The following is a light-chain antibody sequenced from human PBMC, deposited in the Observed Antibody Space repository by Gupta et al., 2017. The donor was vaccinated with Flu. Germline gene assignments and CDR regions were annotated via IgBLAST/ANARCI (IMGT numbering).Light chain of an antibody. V-gene: IGLV1-44*01. CDR2: FSD. CDR3: AVWDDSRRGPV. Sequence: QPVLTQPPSASGTPGQRVTISCSGGNSNIGSNTVNWYQQLPGAAPKLIIYFSDQRPSGVPDRFSGSKSGTSASLAISGLQAEDEADYYCAVWDDSRRGPVFGGGTKMTVL. J-gene: IGLJ3*02. CDR1: NSNIGSNT.